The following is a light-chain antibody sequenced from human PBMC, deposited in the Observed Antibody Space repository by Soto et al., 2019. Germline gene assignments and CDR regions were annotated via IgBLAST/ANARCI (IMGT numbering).Light chain of an antibody. CDR3: QQYNSYPWT. CDR1: QSISSW. J-gene: IGKJ1*01. Sequence: DIQMTQSPSTLSASVGDRVTITCRASQSISSWLAWYQQKPGKTPKVLIYKASSLESGVPSRFSGSGSGTEFTLTISRLQPDDFANYYCQQYNSYPWTFGQGTKVEIK. CDR2: KAS. V-gene: IGKV1-5*03.